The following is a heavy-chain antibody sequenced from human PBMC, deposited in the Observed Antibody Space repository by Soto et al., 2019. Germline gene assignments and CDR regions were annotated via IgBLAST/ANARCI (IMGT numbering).Heavy chain of an antibody. CDR1: GFTFSTFW. D-gene: IGHD3-16*01. V-gene: IGHV3-74*01. CDR2: LDCDGSRT. Sequence: EVQLVESGGGVAQPGGSLRLSCTASGFTFSTFWMHWVRQVPGKGLVWVSRLDCDGSRTTYADSVKGRFTISRDNAKNAQYLQMNSLRAEDTAGYHCGKDRDSRGLAILDPWGRGTLVTVSP. J-gene: IGHJ2*01. CDR3: GKDRDSRGLAILDP.